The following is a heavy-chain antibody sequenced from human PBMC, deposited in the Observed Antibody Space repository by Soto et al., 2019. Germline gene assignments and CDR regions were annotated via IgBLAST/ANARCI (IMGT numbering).Heavy chain of an antibody. CDR1: GFTFSNFA. CDR3: AKDRKSGSGWYWDY. CDR2: ISGSGTST. J-gene: IGHJ4*02. Sequence: GGSLRLSCSASGFTFSNFAMSWVRQAPGKGLEWVSAISGSGTSTYDADSVKGRFSISRDNSKNTLYLQMNSLRAEDTAVYYCAKDRKSGSGWYWDYWGQGTLVTVS. V-gene: IGHV3-23*01. D-gene: IGHD6-19*01.